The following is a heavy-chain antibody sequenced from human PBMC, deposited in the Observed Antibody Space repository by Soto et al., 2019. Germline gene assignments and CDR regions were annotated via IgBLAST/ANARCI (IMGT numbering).Heavy chain of an antibody. CDR3: ARARYDSSGYSFDY. CDR1: GASITTYY. CDR2: VYHTGST. J-gene: IGHJ4*02. D-gene: IGHD3-22*01. Sequence: SETLSLTCDVSGASITTYYWSWIRQAPGKGLEWIGNVYHTGSTDYNSSLRSRVTISVDTSKNQFSLNMNSVTAADTAVYYCARARYDSSGYSFDYWGQGTLVTVSS. V-gene: IGHV4-59*13.